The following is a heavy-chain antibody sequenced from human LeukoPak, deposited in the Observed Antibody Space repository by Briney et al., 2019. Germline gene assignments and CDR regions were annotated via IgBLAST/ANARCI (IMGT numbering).Heavy chain of an antibody. J-gene: IGHJ4*02. CDR1: GYSISSGYY. Sequence: SETLSLTCTVSGYSISSGYYWGWIRQPPGKGLERIGSIHHSGSTYYNPSLKRRVTISVDTSKNQFSLKLSSVAAADTAVYYCAVSFLSAYYDFWSAYSSGPFDYWGQGTLVTVSS. D-gene: IGHD3-3*01. V-gene: IGHV4-38-2*02. CDR2: IHHSGST. CDR3: AVSFLSAYYDFWSAYSSGPFDY.